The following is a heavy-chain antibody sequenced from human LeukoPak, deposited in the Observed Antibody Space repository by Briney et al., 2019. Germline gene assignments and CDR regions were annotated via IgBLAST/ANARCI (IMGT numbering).Heavy chain of an antibody. CDR1: GYTFTSYG. V-gene: IGHV1-18*01. CDR2: ISAYNGNT. Sequence: ASVKVSCKASGYTFTSYGISWVRQAPGQGLEWMGWISAYNGNTNYAQKLQGRVTMTTDTSTSTAYMELRSLRSDDTAVYYCARVRPLGVVIPLIDYWGQGTLVTVSS. D-gene: IGHD3-3*01. CDR3: ARVRPLGVVIPLIDY. J-gene: IGHJ4*02.